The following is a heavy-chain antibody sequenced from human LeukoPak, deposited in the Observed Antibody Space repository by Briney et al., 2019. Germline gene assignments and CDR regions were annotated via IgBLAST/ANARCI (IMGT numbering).Heavy chain of an antibody. D-gene: IGHD3-9*01. V-gene: IGHV1-8*01. CDR3: ARTGLYDILTGYYWDYYYGMDV. CDR2: MNPNSGNT. Sequence: ASVKVSCKASGYTFTSYDINWVRQATGQGLEWMGWMNPNSGNTGYAQKFQGRVTMTRNTSISTAYMELSSLRSEDTAMYYCARTGLYDILTGYYWDYYYGMDVWGQGTTVTVSS. CDR1: GYTFTSYD. J-gene: IGHJ6*02.